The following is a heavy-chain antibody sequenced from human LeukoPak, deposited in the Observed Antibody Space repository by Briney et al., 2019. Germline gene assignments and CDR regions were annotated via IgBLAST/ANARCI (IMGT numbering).Heavy chain of an antibody. J-gene: IGHJ4*02. Sequence: GESLKISCKGSGYSFTSYWIGWVRHVPGKGLEWMGIIYPGDSDTRYSPSFQGQVTISADKSISTAYLKWSSLKASDTAMYYCASVAGSGSYYFDYWGQGTLVTVSS. CDR3: ASVAGSGSYYFDY. CDR2: IYPGDSDT. CDR1: GYSFTSYW. V-gene: IGHV5-51*01. D-gene: IGHD3-10*01.